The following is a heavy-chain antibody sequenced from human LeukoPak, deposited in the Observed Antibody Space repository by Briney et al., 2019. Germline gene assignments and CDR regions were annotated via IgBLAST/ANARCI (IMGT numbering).Heavy chain of an antibody. Sequence: ASVKVSCKASGYTFTGYYMHWVRQAPGQGLEWMGWINPNSGGTNYAQKFQGRVTMTRDTSISTAYMELSSLRSEDTAVYYCAELGHCSSTSCYTAFDIWGQGTMVTVSS. V-gene: IGHV1-2*02. J-gene: IGHJ3*02. CDR2: INPNSGGT. CDR1: GYTFTGYY. D-gene: IGHD2-2*02. CDR3: AELGHCSSTSCYTAFDI.